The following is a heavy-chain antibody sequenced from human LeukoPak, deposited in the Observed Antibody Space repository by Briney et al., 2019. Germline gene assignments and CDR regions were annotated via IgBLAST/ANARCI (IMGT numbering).Heavy chain of an antibody. CDR3: GKERYGSSSVVDY. J-gene: IGHJ4*01. V-gene: IGHV3-23*01. CDR2: ITGSGDST. Sequence: GGSLRLSCAASGFTFSSNAMNWVRQAPGKGREWVSGITGSGDSTYYADSVKGRFTISRDNSKNTVYLQMNSLRVEDTAVYHCGKERYGSSSVVDYWGHGTLVTVSS. D-gene: IGHD6-6*01. CDR1: GFTFSSNA.